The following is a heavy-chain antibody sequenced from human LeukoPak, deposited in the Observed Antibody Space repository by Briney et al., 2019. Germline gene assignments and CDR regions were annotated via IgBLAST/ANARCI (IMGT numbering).Heavy chain of an antibody. CDR3: VKITSVTGGDC. J-gene: IGHJ4*02. CDR1: GFTFSSYA. V-gene: IGHV3-64D*09. Sequence: GGSLRLSCSASGFTFSSYAMHWVRQAPGKGLEYVSAISSNGGSTYYADSVKGRFTISRDNSKNTLYLQMSSLRAEDTAVYYCVKITSVTGGDCWGQGTRLTVSS. D-gene: IGHD1-14*01. CDR2: ISSNGGST.